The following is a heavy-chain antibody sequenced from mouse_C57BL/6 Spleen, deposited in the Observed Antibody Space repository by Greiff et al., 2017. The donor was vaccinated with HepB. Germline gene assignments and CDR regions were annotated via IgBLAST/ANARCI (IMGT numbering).Heavy chain of an antibody. CDR2: ISSGSSTI. Sequence: EVQVVESGGGLVKPGGSLKLSCAASGFTFSDYGMHWVRQAPEKGLEWVAYISSGSSTIYYADTVKGRFTISRDNAKNTLFLQMTSLRSEDTAMYYCARGGYYDYDEYYFDYWGQGTTLTVSS. CDR1: GFTFSDYG. J-gene: IGHJ2*01. CDR3: ARGGYYDYDEYYFDY. D-gene: IGHD2-4*01. V-gene: IGHV5-17*01.